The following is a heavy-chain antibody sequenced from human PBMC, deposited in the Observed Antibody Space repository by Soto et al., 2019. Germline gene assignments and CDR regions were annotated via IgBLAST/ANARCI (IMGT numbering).Heavy chain of an antibody. CDR3: ARGVQIIVLLPAAIDY. CDR2: IHNSSSTI. D-gene: IGHD2-2*01. V-gene: IGHV3-48*02. CDR1: GFTFRSYS. Sequence: EVQLVESGGGLVQPGESLRLYCAASGFTFRSYSMNWVRQAPGKGLEWVSYIHNSSSTIYYADSVRSRFTISRDNAKNSLYLQMNSLRDADTAVYYCARGVQIIVLLPAAIDYWGQGTLVTVSS. J-gene: IGHJ4*02.